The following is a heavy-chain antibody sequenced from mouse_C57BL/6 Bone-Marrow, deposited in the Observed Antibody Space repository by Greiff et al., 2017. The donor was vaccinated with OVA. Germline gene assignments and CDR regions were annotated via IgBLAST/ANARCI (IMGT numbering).Heavy chain of an antibody. J-gene: IGHJ4*01. CDR3: TPIYYGLRMDD. Sequence: DVMLVESGEGLVKPGGSLKLSCAASGFTFSSYAMSWVRQTPEKRLEWVAYISSGGDYIYYADTVKGRFTISRDNARNTLYLQMSSLKSEDTAMYYCTPIYYGLRMDDWGQGTSVTVSS. CDR2: ISSGGDYI. D-gene: IGHD2-1*01. CDR1: GFTFSSYA. V-gene: IGHV5-9-1*02.